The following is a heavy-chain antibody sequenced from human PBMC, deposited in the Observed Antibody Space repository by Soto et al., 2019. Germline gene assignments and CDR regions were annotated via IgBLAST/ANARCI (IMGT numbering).Heavy chain of an antibody. CDR2: IKPDGSER. J-gene: IGHJ4*02. Sequence: GGSLRLSCAASEFTFSNYYMMWARQAPGKGLEWVANIKPDGSERHYVDSVKGRFTISRDNAKNSLYLQMDSLRVEDTAVYYSANTPLNWGQGTMVTVSS. V-gene: IGHV3-7*01. CDR3: ANTPLN. CDR1: EFTFSNYY.